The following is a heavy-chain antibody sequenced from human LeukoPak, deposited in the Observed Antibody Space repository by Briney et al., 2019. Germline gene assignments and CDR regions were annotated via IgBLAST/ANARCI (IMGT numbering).Heavy chain of an antibody. V-gene: IGHV4-61*01. D-gene: IGHD1-26*01. CDR1: GASVSSASY. CDR2: IYNGVNT. Sequence: SETLSLTCTVSGASVSSASYWSWIRQPPGKGVEWIAHIYNGVNTNYNPSLKSRVTISVDTSKNQFSLRLSSVTAADTAVYYCARSRAFNSGAFDPWGQGSLVTVSS. CDR3: ARSRAFNSGAFDP. J-gene: IGHJ5*02.